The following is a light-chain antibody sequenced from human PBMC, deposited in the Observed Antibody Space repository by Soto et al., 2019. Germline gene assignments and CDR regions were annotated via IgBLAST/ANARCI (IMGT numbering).Light chain of an antibody. CDR2: GAS. CDR1: QDISRY. J-gene: IGKJ3*01. V-gene: IGKV1-9*01. Sequence: LLTQSPSSLSVSVGDRVTITCRASQDISRYFAWYQQKTGKAPKLLIYGASTLKSGVPSRLSGSGSGTEFTLTISSRQPEDFATYHCQQHHRTPFTFGHGTTVDV. CDR3: QQHHRTPFT.